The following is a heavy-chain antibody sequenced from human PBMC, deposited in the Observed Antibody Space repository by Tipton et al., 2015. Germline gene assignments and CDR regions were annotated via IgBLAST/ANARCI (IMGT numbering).Heavy chain of an antibody. J-gene: IGHJ3*02. Sequence: PGLVKPSQTLSLTCAISGDSVSSSTSAWNWIRQSPSRGLEWLGRTYYRSKWYYEYSISVKSRVIVTPDTSKNQFSLHLNSVTPEDTAVYYCARGRNNAFDIWGQGTLVTVSS. CDR1: GDSVSSSTSA. CDR2: TYYRSKWYY. CDR3: ARGRNNAFDI. V-gene: IGHV6-1*01.